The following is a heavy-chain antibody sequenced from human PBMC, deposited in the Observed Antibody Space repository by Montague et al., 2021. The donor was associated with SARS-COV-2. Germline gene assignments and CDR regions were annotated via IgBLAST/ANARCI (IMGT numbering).Heavy chain of an antibody. Sequence: SLRLSCAASGFSFNNYGMHWVRHTPGKGLEWVSSISGDDDVTYHADSVRGRFTISRDNSKNTLYMEMNDLRVEDTALYYCAKGGRHPRDPFDIWGQGTTVSVSA. J-gene: IGHJ3*02. CDR1: GFSFNNYG. CDR2: ISGDDDVT. D-gene: IGHD1-26*01. CDR3: AKGGRHPRDPFDI. V-gene: IGHV3-23*01.